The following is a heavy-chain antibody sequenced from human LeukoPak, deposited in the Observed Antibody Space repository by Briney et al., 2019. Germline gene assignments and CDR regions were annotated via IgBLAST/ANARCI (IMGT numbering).Heavy chain of an antibody. D-gene: IGHD5-12*01. CDR3: ARLRYSGYDSYYFDY. CDR1: GYTFTSYG. V-gene: IGHV1-18*01. J-gene: IGHJ4*02. CDR2: ISAYNGNT. Sequence: ASVKVSCKASGYTFTSYGISWVRQAPGQGLEWMGWISAYNGNTNYAQKLQGRVTMTTDTSTSTAYMELRSLRSDDTAVYYCARLRYSGYDSYYFDYWGQGTLVTVSS.